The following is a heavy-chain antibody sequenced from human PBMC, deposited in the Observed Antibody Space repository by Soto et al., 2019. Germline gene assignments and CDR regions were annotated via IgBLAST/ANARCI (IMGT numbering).Heavy chain of an antibody. CDR3: ARESKEGYYYCMDV. CDR2: ISGSGGST. D-gene: IGHD3-10*01. V-gene: IGHV3-23*01. CDR1: GFTFSSYA. J-gene: IGHJ6*01. Sequence: EVQLLESGGGLVQPGGSLRLSCAASGFTFSSYAMSWVRQAPGKGLEWVSAISGSGGSTYYADSVKRRFTISRDNSKNTLYLQINSLRAEDTAVYYCARESKEGYYYCMDVWGQGTTFTVSS.